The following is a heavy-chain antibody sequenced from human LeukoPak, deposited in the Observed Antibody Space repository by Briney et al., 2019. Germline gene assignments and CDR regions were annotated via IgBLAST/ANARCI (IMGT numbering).Heavy chain of an antibody. Sequence: GAPLQISCESAGSIFTNYWSGWRRQLPGKVLECMWIIYPGDSDTRYSPSFQGQVTISADKSIFTAYRQWSSLKASDTAMYYCARHGYCSGGSCYYCYDGMDVWGQGTTVTVSS. V-gene: IGHV5-51*01. CDR1: GSIFTNYW. D-gene: IGHD2-15*01. CDR2: IYPGDSDT. CDR3: ARHGYCSGGSCYYCYDGMDV. J-gene: IGHJ6*02.